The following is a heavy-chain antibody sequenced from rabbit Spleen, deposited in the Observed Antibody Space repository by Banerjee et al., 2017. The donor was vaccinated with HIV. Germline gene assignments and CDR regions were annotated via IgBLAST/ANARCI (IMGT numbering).Heavy chain of an antibody. D-gene: IGHD2-1*01. V-gene: IGHV1S47*01. CDR1: GFDFSSDA. CDR2: IYNGDGST. Sequence: EESGGDLVQPEGSLTLTCKVSGFDFSSDAMCWVRQAPGKRPEWIACIYNGDGSTYYASWVNGRFTISKTSSTTVTLQMTSLTAADTATYFCARGPYDDYGDFILWYFNLWGPGTLVTVS. CDR3: ARGPYDDYGDFILWYFNL. J-gene: IGHJ4*01.